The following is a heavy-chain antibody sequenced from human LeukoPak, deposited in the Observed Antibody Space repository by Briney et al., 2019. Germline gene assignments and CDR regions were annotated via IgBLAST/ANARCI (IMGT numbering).Heavy chain of an antibody. CDR3: AKGDTVMLTGFGS. CDR1: GFTFDDYA. Sequence: PGGSLRLSCAASGFTFDDYAMRWVRQAPGKGLEWVSLINWDGGRIYYAESVKGRFTISRDNNKNSLYLQMDSLRGEDTALYFCAKGDTVMLTGFGSWGQGTLVTVSS. J-gene: IGHJ4*02. D-gene: IGHD3-16*01. V-gene: IGHV3-43D*03. CDR2: INWDGGRI.